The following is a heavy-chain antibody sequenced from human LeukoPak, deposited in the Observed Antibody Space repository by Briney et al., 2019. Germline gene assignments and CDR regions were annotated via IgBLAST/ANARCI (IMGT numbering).Heavy chain of an antibody. J-gene: IGHJ4*02. CDR1: GFTFSSYG. CDR2: IRYDGSNK. V-gene: IGHV3-30*02. CDR3: AKDGEEMATMHY. D-gene: IGHD5-24*01. Sequence: GGSLRLSCAASGFTFSSYGMHWVRQAPGKGLEWVAFIRYDGSNKYYADSVKGRFTISRDNSKNTLYLQMNSLRAEDTAVYYCAKDGEEMATMHYWGQGTLVTVSS.